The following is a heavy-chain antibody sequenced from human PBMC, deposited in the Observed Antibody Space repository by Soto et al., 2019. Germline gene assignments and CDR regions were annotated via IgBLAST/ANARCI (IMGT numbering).Heavy chain of an antibody. CDR1: GFTFSSYS. D-gene: IGHD3-10*01. Sequence: EVQLVESGGGLVKPGGSLRLSCAASGFTFSSYSMNWVRQAPGKGLEWVSSISSSSSYIYYADSVKGRFTISRDNAKNSLYLQMNSLRAEDTAVYYCARENRFGELWGMGCDYGGQGTLVTVSS. CDR2: ISSSSSYI. V-gene: IGHV3-21*01. J-gene: IGHJ4*01. CDR3: ARENRFGELWGMGCDY.